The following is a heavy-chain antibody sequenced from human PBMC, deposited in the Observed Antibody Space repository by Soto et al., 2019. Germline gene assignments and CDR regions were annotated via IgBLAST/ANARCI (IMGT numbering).Heavy chain of an antibody. CDR1: GYTFTSYA. D-gene: IGHD3-9*01. CDR3: ARGYDILTGYYNPLDY. CDR2: INAGNGNT. V-gene: IGHV1-3*01. Sequence: ASEKVSCKASGYTFTSYAMHWVRQAPGQRLEWMGWINAGNGNTKYSQKFQGRVTITADESTSTAYMELSSLRSEDTAVYYCARGYDILTGYYNPLDYWGQGTLVTVSS. J-gene: IGHJ4*02.